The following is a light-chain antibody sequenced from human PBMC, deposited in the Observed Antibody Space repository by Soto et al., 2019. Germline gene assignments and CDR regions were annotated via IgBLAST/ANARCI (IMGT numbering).Light chain of an antibody. CDR2: KAS. J-gene: IGKJ3*01. CDR3: QQYNTYPAA. CDR1: QSISSW. V-gene: IGKV1-5*03. Sequence: DIQMTQSPSTLSASVGDSVIITCRASQSISSWLAWYQQKPGKAPKLLIYKASSLESGVPSRFSVSGSGTEFTLTISSLQPDDFATYYCQQYNTYPAAFGPGTKVDIK.